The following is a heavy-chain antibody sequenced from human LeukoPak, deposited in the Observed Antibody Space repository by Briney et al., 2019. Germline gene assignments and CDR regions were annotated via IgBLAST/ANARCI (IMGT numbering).Heavy chain of an antibody. J-gene: IGHJ5*02. Sequence: SETLSVTCAVYGGSFSGYYWSWIRQPPGKGLEWIGEINHSGSTNYNPSLKSRVTISVDTSKNQFSLKLSSVTAADTAVYYCATLYCSSTSCSNNWFDPWGQGTLVTVSS. D-gene: IGHD2-2*01. CDR3: ATLYCSSTSCSNNWFDP. CDR2: INHSGST. CDR1: GGSFSGYY. V-gene: IGHV4-34*01.